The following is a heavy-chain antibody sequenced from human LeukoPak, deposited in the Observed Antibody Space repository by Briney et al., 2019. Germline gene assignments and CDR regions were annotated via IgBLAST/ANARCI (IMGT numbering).Heavy chain of an antibody. Sequence: TSETLSLTCTVSGGSISSYYWSWIRQPAGKGLEWIGRIYTSGSTNYNPSLKSRVTMSVDTSKNQSSLKLSSVTAADTAVYYCARGRHLADYFDYWGQGTLVTVSS. CDR2: IYTSGST. V-gene: IGHV4-4*07. J-gene: IGHJ4*02. CDR1: GGSISSYY. CDR3: ARGRHLADYFDY.